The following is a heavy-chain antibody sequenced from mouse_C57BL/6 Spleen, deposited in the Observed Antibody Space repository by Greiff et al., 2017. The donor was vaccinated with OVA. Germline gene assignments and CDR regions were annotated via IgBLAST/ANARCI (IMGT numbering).Heavy chain of an antibody. CDR3: TRPTTVVAPYAMDY. J-gene: IGHJ4*01. Sequence: VQLQQSGAELVRPGASVTLSCQASGYTFPDYAMHWVKQTPVHGLEWIGAIDPDTGGNAYNQKFKGKAILNADKSSSTAYMERRSLTSEDSAVYYCTRPTTVVAPYAMDYWGQGTSVTVSS. CDR1: GYTFPDYA. CDR2: IDPDTGGN. V-gene: IGHV1-15*01. D-gene: IGHD1-1*01.